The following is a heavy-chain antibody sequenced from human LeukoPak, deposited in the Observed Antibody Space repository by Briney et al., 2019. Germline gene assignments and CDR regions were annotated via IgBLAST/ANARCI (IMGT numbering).Heavy chain of an antibody. CDR1: GNTFTTYY. J-gene: IGHJ4*02. CDR2: INPSGGST. V-gene: IGHV1-46*01. D-gene: IGHD1-7*01. Sequence: ASVKVSCKASGNTFTTYYMHWVRQAPGQGLEWMGVINPSGGSTIYAQRFQGRVTMTGDTSTSTIYMELSSLRSEDTAVYYCARAGITGTTAYWGQGTLVTVSS. CDR3: ARAGITGTTAY.